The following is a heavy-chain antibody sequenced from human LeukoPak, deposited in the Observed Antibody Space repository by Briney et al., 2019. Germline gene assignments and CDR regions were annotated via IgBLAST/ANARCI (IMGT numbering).Heavy chain of an antibody. CDR3: ARDVVPAAMLGPLP. CDR2: IIGSGTRT. J-gene: IGHJ4*02. CDR1: EITFSDYA. V-gene: IGHV3-23*01. D-gene: IGHD2-2*01. Sequence: GGSLRLSCAASEITFSDYAMTWVRQAPGKGLEWVSAIIGSGTRTHYAESVKGRFTISRDNSKNALYLQMNSLRAEDTAVYYCARDVVPAAMLGPLPWGQGTLVTVSS.